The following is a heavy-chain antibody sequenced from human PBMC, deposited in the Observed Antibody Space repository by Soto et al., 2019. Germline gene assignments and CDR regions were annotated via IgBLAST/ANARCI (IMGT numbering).Heavy chain of an antibody. V-gene: IGHV3-23*01. Sequence: EVQLLESGGGLVQPGGSLRLSCAASGFTFSSYAMSWVRQAPGKVLEWVSAISGSGGSTYYADSVKGRFTISRDNSKNTLYLQMNSLRAEDTAVYYCAKDLGPGIAAAGPSDYWGQGTLVTVSS. CDR3: AKDLGPGIAAAGPSDY. CDR1: GFTFSSYA. CDR2: ISGSGGST. D-gene: IGHD6-13*01. J-gene: IGHJ4*02.